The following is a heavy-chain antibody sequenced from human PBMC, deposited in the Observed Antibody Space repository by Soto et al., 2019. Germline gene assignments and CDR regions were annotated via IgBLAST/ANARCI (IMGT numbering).Heavy chain of an antibody. CDR1: GGSISSGGYY. Sequence: SETLSLTCTVSGGSISSGGYYGSWIRQHPGKGLEWIGYIYYSGSTYYNPSLKSRVTISVDTSKNQFSLKLSSVTAADTAVYYCARVSDGSGSTFDYWGQGTLVTVSS. D-gene: IGHD3-10*01. J-gene: IGHJ4*02. CDR2: IYYSGST. CDR3: ARVSDGSGSTFDY. V-gene: IGHV4-31*03.